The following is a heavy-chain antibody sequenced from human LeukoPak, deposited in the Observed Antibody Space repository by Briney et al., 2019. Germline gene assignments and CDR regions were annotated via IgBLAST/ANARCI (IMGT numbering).Heavy chain of an antibody. V-gene: IGHV4-4*07. D-gene: IGHD3-3*01. J-gene: IGHJ6*02. CDR3: ARDFMSAGKVYYYGMDV. CDR1: GGSISSYY. CDR2: IYTSGST. Sequence: SETLSLTCTVSGGSISSYYWSWIRQPAGKGLEWIGRIYTSGSTNYNPSLKSRVTMSVDTFKNQFSLKLSSVTAADTAVYYCARDFMSAGKVYYYGMDVWGQGTTVTVSS.